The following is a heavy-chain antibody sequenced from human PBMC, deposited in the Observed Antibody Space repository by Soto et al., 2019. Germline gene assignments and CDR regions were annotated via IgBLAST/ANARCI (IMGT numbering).Heavy chain of an antibody. J-gene: IGHJ5*02. CDR1: GSPISSGGFS. V-gene: IGHV4-30-2*01. Sequence: SETLYLTCAVSGSPISSGGFSWGWIRQPPGKGLEWIGYIYHSGSTYYNPSLKSRVTISVDRSKNQFSLKLSSVTAADTAVYYCARVPGPWGQGTLVTVS. CDR2: IYHSGST. CDR3: ARVPGP.